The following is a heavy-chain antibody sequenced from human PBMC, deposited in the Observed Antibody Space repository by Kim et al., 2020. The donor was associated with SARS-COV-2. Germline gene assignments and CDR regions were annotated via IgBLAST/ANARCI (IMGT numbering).Heavy chain of an antibody. D-gene: IGHD6-6*01. J-gene: IGHJ6*02. CDR2: INTNTGNP. V-gene: IGHV7-4-1*02. Sequence: ASVKVSCKASGYTFTSYAMNWVRQAPGQGLEWMGWINTNTGNPTYAQGFTGRFVFSLDTSVSTAYLQISSLKAEDTAVYYCARGGIAARSIRYYYYGMDVWGQGTTVTVSS. CDR3: ARGGIAARSIRYYYYGMDV. CDR1: GYTFTSYA.